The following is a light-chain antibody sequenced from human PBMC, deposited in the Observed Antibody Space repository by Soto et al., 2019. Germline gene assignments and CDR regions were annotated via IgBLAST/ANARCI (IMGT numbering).Light chain of an antibody. CDR3: QEYNSASLLT. CDR2: AAS. V-gene: IGKV1-27*01. Sequence: DIQMTQSPSSLSASVGDRVTITCRASQGISNYLAWYQQKPGKVPKLLIYAASTLQSGVPSRFSGSGSGTDFTLTISSPQPEDVATYYCQEYNSASLLTFGGGTKVEIK. CDR1: QGISNY. J-gene: IGKJ4*01.